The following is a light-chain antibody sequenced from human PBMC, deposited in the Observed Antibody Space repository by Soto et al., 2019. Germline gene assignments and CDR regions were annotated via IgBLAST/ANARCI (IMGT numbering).Light chain of an antibody. CDR3: SSYTSNSTFV. CDR1: SSDVGAYNS. CDR2: DVN. V-gene: IGLV2-14*01. Sequence: QSVLTQPASVSGSPGQPITVSCTGTSSDVGAYNSVSWYQQHPGKAPKLLIYDVNNRPSGVSDRFSGSKSGNTASLTISGLQADDEADYYCSSYTSNSTFVFGSGTKVTVL. J-gene: IGLJ1*01.